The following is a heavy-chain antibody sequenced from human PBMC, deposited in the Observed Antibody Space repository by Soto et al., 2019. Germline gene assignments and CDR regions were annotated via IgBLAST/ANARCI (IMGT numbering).Heavy chain of an antibody. CDR3: ASVATTFGLDY. CDR1: GFTFSDYY. CDR2: ISSSSSYT. J-gene: IGHJ4*02. Sequence: QVQLVESGGGLVKPGGSLRLSCAASGFTFSDYYMSWIRQAPGKGLEWVSYISSSSSYTNYADSVKGRFTISRDNAKNSLYLQMNSLRAEDTAVYYGASVATTFGLDYWGQGTLVTVSS. D-gene: IGHD2-15*01. V-gene: IGHV3-11*05.